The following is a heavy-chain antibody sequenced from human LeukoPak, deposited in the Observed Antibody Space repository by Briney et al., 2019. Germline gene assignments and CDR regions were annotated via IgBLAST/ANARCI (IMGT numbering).Heavy chain of an antibody. J-gene: IGHJ4*02. CDR1: GFTFSNYA. CDR2: MSYDGSKK. CDR3: AKDGPSRQPVAPAVVDY. D-gene: IGHD2-2*01. V-gene: IGHV3-30*18. Sequence: GGSLRLCCAASGFTFSNYAMQWVRQAPGKGLEWVAIMSYDGSKKYYADSVKGRFIISRDNSKNTLYLQMNSLRAEDTAVYYCAKDGPSRQPVAPAVVDYWGQGTLVTVSS.